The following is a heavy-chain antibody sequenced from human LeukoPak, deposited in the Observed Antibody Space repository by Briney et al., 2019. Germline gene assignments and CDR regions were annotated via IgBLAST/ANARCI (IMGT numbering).Heavy chain of an antibody. CDR1: GYTFTSYG. J-gene: IGHJ4*02. CDR3: ARVYCSSTSCYVFRY. CDR2: ISAYNGNT. V-gene: IGHV1-18*01. D-gene: IGHD2-2*01. Sequence: ASVKVSCKASGYTFTSYGISWVRQAPGQGLEWMGWISAYNGNTNYAQKLQGRVTMTTDTSTSTAYMELSRLRSDDTAVYYCARVYCSSTSCYVFRYWGQGTLVTVSS.